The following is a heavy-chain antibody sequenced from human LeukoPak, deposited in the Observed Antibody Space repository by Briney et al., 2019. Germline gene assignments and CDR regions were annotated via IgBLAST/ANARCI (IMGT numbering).Heavy chain of an antibody. CDR2: ISGSGDST. Sequence: GGSLRLSCAASGFTFSSYAMSWVRQAPEKGLEWVSAISGSGDSTYYADSVKGRFTVSRDNSKNTLYLQMNSLRAEDTAVYYCAKDGFSDSSGIDAFDIWGQGTMVTVSS. J-gene: IGHJ3*02. CDR3: AKDGFSDSSGIDAFDI. CDR1: GFTFSSYA. D-gene: IGHD3-22*01. V-gene: IGHV3-23*01.